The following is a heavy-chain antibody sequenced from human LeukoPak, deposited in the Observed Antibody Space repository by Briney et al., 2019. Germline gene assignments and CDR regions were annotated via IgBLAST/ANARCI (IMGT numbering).Heavy chain of an antibody. Sequence: SETLSLTCTVSGGSISSSSYYWGWIRQPPGKGLEWIGNIYYTGSTDYNPSLRSRVSISVDTSKNQFSLKLSSVTAADTAVYYCARGIYDSSGYYFDYWGQGALVTVSS. D-gene: IGHD3-22*01. CDR2: IYYTGST. V-gene: IGHV4-39*07. CDR3: ARGIYDSSGYYFDY. J-gene: IGHJ4*02. CDR1: GGSISSSSYY.